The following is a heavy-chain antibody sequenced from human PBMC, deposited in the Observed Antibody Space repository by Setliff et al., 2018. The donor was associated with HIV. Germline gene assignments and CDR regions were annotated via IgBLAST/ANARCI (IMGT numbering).Heavy chain of an antibody. CDR2: MYHSGSS. V-gene: IGHV4-38-2*01. Sequence: SETLSLTCAVSGYSISSGYYWGWIRQPPGKGLEWIGSMYHSGSSYFNSSLKSRVTISVDTSKNQFSLILNSVTAADTAVYYCARVFPPIRGAPFGTPPGAFDIWGQGTKVTVSS. CDR1: GYSISSGYY. J-gene: IGHJ3*02. CDR3: ARVFPPIRGAPFGTPPGAFDI. D-gene: IGHD2-2*02.